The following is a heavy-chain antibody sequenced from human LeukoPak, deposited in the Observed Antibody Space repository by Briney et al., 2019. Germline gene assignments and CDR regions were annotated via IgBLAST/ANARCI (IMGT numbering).Heavy chain of an antibody. V-gene: IGHV5-51*01. CDR2: IYPDDSDT. D-gene: IGHD2-21*02. CDR1: GYTFTTYW. Sequence: GESLKISCQGSGYTFTTYWIGWVRQMPGRGLEWMGIIYPDDSDTRYSPSFQGQVTISADKSINTAYLRWSSLKASDTAMYYCARSPCGGDCYSGHFQHWGQGTLVTVSS. CDR3: ARSPCGGDCYSGHFQH. J-gene: IGHJ1*01.